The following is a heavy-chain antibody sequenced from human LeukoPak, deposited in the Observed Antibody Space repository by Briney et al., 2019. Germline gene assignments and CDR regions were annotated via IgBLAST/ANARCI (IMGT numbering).Heavy chain of an antibody. CDR1: GYTFTGYY. Sequence: ASVKVSCKAFGYTFTGYYMHWVRQAPGQGLEWMGWINPNSGGTNYAQKFQGRVTMTRDTSISTAYMELSRLRSDDTAVYYCARSPVLMVYAINRIDPWGQGALVTVSS. J-gene: IGHJ5*02. V-gene: IGHV1-2*02. CDR2: INPNSGGT. CDR3: ARSPVLMVYAINRIDP. D-gene: IGHD2-8*01.